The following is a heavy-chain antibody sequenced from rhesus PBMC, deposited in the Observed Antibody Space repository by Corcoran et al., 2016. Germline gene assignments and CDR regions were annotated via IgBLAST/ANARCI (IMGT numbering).Heavy chain of an antibody. Sequence: QVQLQESGPGLVKPSETLSLTCAVSGASISGFWWTWIRQPPGKGLEWIGEINGDSGTTYYHASLRSRVTISKDASQNQFSLKLSSMTAADTAVYFCARGGYGSSYHWGQGVLVTVSS. D-gene: IGHD4-29*01. CDR3: ARGGYGSSYH. V-gene: IGHV4-80*01. CDR2: INGDSGTT. CDR1: GASISGFW. J-gene: IGHJ4*01.